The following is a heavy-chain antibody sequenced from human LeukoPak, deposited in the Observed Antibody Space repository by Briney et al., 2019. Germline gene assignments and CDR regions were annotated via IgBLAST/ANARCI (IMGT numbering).Heavy chain of an antibody. D-gene: IGHD6-13*01. V-gene: IGHV1-8*03. J-gene: IGHJ6*03. CDR3: ARALSSSWYVLTYYYYYMDV. CDR1: GYTFTSYD. Sequence: GALVKVSCKASGYTFTSYDINWVRQATGQGLEWMGWMNPNSGNTGYAQKFQGRVTITRNTSISTAYMELSSLRSEDTAVYYCARALSSSWYVLTYYYYYMDVWGKGTTVTVSS. CDR2: MNPNSGNT.